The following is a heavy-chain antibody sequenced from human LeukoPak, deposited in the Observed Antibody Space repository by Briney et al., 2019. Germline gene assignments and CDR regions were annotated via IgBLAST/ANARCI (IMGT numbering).Heavy chain of an antibody. J-gene: IGHJ5*02. CDR2: INHSGST. V-gene: IGHV4-34*01. CDR1: GGSFSGYY. CDR3: AGRIVGANNWFDP. D-gene: IGHD1-26*01. Sequence: SETLSLTCAVYGGSFSGYYWSWIRQPPGKGLEWIGEINHSGSTNYNPSLKSRVTIPVDTSKNQFSLKLSSVTAADTAVYYCAGRIVGANNWFDPWGQGTLVTVSS.